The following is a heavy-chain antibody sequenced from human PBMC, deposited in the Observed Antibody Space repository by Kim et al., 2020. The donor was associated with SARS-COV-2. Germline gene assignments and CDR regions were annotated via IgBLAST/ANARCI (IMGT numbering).Heavy chain of an antibody. Sequence: GGSLRLSCGASGYSFSSYAMTWVRQAPGKGLEWVSAISGGGSNTYYADSVKGRFTISRDDSKSTLFLEMNSLRAEDTALYYCAKRGYGTSWNFDYWGQGTLVTVSS. D-gene: IGHD2-2*01. CDR3: AKRGYGTSWNFDY. CDR1: GYSFSSYA. V-gene: IGHV3-23*01. CDR2: ISGGGSNT. J-gene: IGHJ4*02.